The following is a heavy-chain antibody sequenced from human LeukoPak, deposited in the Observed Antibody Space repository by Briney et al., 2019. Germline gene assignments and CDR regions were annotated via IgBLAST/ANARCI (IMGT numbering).Heavy chain of an antibody. J-gene: IGHJ4*02. Sequence: GGSLRLSCAASGFTFSSHSMSWVRQAPGRGLEWVSFISDDTYNIYCADPVRGRFTVSRDNARDSLYLQLNSLRAEDTAVYYCTRHQRASQYYFDYWGQGTLVTASS. CDR3: TRHQRASQYYFDY. CDR2: ISDDTYNI. CDR1: GFTFSSHS. V-gene: IGHV3-48*01.